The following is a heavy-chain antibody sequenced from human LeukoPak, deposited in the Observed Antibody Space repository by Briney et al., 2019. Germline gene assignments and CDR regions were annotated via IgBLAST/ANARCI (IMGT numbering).Heavy chain of an antibody. CDR3: AKDQWLFY. J-gene: IGHJ4*02. CDR2: ISYDGSNK. CDR1: GFPFSSYG. V-gene: IGHV3-30*18. Sequence: GGSLRLSCAPSGFPFSSYGMHWVRQAPGKGLEGVAVISYDGSNKYYADSVKGRFTIPRDNSKNTLYLQMNSLRAEDTAVYYCAKDQWLFYWGQGTLVTVSS. D-gene: IGHD6-19*01.